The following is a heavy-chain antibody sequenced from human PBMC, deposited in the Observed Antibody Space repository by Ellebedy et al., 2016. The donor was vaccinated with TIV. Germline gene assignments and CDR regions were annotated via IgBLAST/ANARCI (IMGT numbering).Heavy chain of an antibody. Sequence: MPSETLSLTCAVYGGSFSGYYWSWIRQPPGKGLEWIGAINHSGSTNYNPSLESRVTISVDTSKSQFSLKLSSVTAADTAVYYCARGGDYYDSSGYYYALDYFDCWGQGNLVTVSS. CDR2: INHSGST. CDR1: GGSFSGYY. J-gene: IGHJ4*02. D-gene: IGHD3-22*01. CDR3: ARGGDYYDSSGYYYALDYFDC. V-gene: IGHV4-34*01.